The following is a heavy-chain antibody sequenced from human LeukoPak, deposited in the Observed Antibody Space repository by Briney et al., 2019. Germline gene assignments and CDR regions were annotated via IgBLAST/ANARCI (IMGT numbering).Heavy chain of an antibody. CDR3: AREAFWSGYGRKAFDI. J-gene: IGHJ3*02. D-gene: IGHD3-3*01. CDR2: IIPIFGTA. CDR1: GGTFSSYA. V-gene: IGHV1-69*05. Sequence: GASVKVSCKASGGTFSSYAISWVRQAPGQGLEWMGGIIPIFGTANYAQKFQGRVTITTDESTSTAYMELSSLRSEDTAVYYCAREAFWSGYGRKAFDIWGQGTMVTVSS.